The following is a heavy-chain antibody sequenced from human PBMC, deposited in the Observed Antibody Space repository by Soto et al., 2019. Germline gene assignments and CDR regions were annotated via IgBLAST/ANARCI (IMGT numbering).Heavy chain of an antibody. CDR3: ARTSILTGIDY. J-gene: IGHJ4*02. Sequence: SETLSLTCTVSGGSISSYYWSWIRQPPGKGLEWIGYIYYSGSTNYNPSLKSRVTISVDTSKNQFSLKLSSVTAADTAVYYCARTSILTGIDYWGQGTLVTVSS. CDR1: GGSISSYY. V-gene: IGHV4-59*08. CDR2: IYYSGST. D-gene: IGHD3-9*01.